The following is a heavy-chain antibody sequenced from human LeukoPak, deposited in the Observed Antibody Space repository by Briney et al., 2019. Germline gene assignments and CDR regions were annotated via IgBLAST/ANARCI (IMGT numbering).Heavy chain of an antibody. D-gene: IGHD3-9*01. Sequence: GGSLRLSCAASGFTFSSYEMNWVRQAPGKGLEWVSYISSSGSTIYYADSVKGRVTISRDNSKNTLYLQMNSLRAEDTAVYYCAKGSQYNILTGFIVGAMDDFDHWGQGTLVTVSS. V-gene: IGHV3-48*03. CDR3: AKGSQYNILTGFIVGAMDDFDH. CDR2: ISSSGSTI. CDR1: GFTFSSYE. J-gene: IGHJ4*02.